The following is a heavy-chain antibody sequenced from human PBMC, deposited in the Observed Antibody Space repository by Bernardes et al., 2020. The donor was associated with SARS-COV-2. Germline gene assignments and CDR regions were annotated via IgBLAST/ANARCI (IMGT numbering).Heavy chain of an antibody. CDR3: ARNRVGGQINGWYPDV. J-gene: IGHJ4*02. Sequence: SETLSLTCSVSGGSISSFYWSWIRLAPGKGLEWIGYIFRSGTTKYNPSLESRVTMSVDTSKDQFSLKLTSVTAADTAVYFCARNRVGGQINGWYPDVWGQGILVTVS. V-gene: IGHV4-59*01. CDR2: IFRSGTT. CDR1: GGSISSFY. D-gene: IGHD6-19*01.